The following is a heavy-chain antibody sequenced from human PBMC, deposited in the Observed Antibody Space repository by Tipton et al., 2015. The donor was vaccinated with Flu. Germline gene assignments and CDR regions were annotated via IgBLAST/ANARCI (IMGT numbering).Heavy chain of an antibody. CDR3: ASFISEYNWNYGEGLDY. J-gene: IGHJ4*02. D-gene: IGHD1-7*01. CDR1: GASISSGGYY. V-gene: IGHV4-39*07. CDR2: IYHSGST. Sequence: TLSLTCSVSGASISSGGYYWTWIRQLPGKGLEWIGSIYHSGSTYYNPSLKSRVTISVDTSKNQFSLKLSSVTAADTAVYYCASFISEYNWNYGEGLDYWGKGTLVPVSS.